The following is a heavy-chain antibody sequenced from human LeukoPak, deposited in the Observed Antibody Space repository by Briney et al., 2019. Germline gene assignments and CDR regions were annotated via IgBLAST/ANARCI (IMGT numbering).Heavy chain of an antibody. CDR3: ARGFYYDSSGMFDY. D-gene: IGHD3-22*01. CDR1: GGSISSYY. J-gene: IGHJ4*02. V-gene: IGHV4-59*01. Sequence: SETLSLTCTVSGGSISSYYWSWIRQPPGKGLEWIGYIYYSESTNYNPSLKSRVTISVDTSKNQFSLKLSSVTAADTAVYYCARGFYYDSSGMFDYWGQGTLVTVSS. CDR2: IYYSEST.